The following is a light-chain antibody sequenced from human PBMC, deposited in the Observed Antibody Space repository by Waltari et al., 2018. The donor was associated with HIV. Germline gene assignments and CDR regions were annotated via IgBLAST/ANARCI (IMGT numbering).Light chain of an antibody. CDR2: DNN. Sequence: QSVLTQPPSVSGAPGQRVTIAWTGTWSNIGAGCDVNWYQQIPGNAPKLLISDNNIRPSGVPDRFSGSKSGTSASLAITGLQSEDEADYYCQSYDMSQSGSLVFGGGTKLTVL. CDR3: QSYDMSQSGSLV. J-gene: IGLJ2*01. CDR1: WSNIGAGCD. V-gene: IGLV1-40*01.